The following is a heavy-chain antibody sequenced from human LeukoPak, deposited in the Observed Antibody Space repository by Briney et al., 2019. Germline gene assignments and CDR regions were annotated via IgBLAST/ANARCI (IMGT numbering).Heavy chain of an antibody. Sequence: GGSLRLSCAASGFTFSSYWMSWVRQAPGKGLEWVANIKQDGSEKYYVDSVKGRFTISRDNAKNSLYLQMNSLGPEDTAVYYCARDPYSGNYGNYYYYYMDVWGKGTTVTISS. CDR3: ARDPYSGNYGNYYYYYMDV. CDR2: IKQDGSEK. D-gene: IGHD1-26*01. V-gene: IGHV3-7*01. CDR1: GFTFSSYW. J-gene: IGHJ6*03.